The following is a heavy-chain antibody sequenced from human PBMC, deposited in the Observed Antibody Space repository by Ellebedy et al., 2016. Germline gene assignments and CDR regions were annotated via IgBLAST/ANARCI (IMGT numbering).Heavy chain of an antibody. V-gene: IGHV3-23*01. J-gene: IGHJ3*02. Sequence: GGSLRLSXAASGFTFSSYAMSWVRQAPGKGLEWVSAISGSGGSTYYADSVKGRFTISRDNSKNTLYLQMNSLRAEDTAVYYCAKGGPYYYDSSEAFDIWGQGTMATVSS. CDR2: ISGSGGST. D-gene: IGHD3-22*01. CDR3: AKGGPYYYDSSEAFDI. CDR1: GFTFSSYA.